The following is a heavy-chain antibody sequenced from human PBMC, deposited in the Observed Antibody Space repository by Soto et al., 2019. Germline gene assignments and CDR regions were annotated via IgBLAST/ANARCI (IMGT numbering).Heavy chain of an antibody. V-gene: IGHV3-33*01. Sequence: QVQLVESGGGVVQPGRSLRLSCAASGFTFSSYGMHWVRQAPGKGLEWVAVIWYDGSNKYYADSVKGRFTISRDNSKNTLYLQMNSLRAEDTAVYYCARDENYYDSNGYYYRDAFDIWGQGTMVTVSS. CDR1: GFTFSSYG. J-gene: IGHJ3*02. CDR3: ARDENYYDSNGYYYRDAFDI. CDR2: IWYDGSNK. D-gene: IGHD3-22*01.